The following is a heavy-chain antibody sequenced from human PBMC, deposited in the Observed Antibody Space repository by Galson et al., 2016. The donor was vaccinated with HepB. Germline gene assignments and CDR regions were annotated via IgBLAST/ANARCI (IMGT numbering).Heavy chain of an antibody. CDR2: LYSGGNT. J-gene: IGHJ4*02. V-gene: IGHV3-66*01. D-gene: IGHD2-2*01. Sequence: SLRLSCAASGFTVSSKYMNWVRQAPGKGLEWVSVLYSGGNTYYADSVKGRFTISRDNSKNTLYLQMNSLRAEDTAVYYCARGDGYQMLPFEYWGQGTLVTVSS. CDR1: GFTVSSKY. CDR3: ARGDGYQMLPFEY.